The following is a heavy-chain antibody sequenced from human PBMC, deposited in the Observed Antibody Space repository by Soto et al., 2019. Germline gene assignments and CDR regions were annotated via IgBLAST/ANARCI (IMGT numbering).Heavy chain of an antibody. CDR3: ARDGPTQLLGQSYQF. D-gene: IGHD1-1*01. CDR2: INQGGSER. Sequence: EVQLVESGGALVQPGGSLRLSCAASGFPFTVFWMSWVRQVPGKGLEWVANINQGGSERYYVDSVKGRFTISRDNADNSVYLQMNSLRVEDTAVYYCARDGPTQLLGQSYQFWGQGTVVTVSS. J-gene: IGHJ1*01. CDR1: GFPFTVFW. V-gene: IGHV3-7*01.